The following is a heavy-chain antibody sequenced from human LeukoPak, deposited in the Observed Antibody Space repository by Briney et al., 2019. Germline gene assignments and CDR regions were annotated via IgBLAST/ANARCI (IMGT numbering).Heavy chain of an antibody. V-gene: IGHV1-69*01. CDR2: IITNLAST. Sequence: GASVKVSCKASGSAFRGYTITWVRQAPGQGLEWVGGIITNLASTNYAQKFQGRVTISADDSTSTAYMQLRSLTSEDTAFYYCALAFCGYDRWFPEPPDQWGQGTLVSVSS. J-gene: IGHJ4*02. D-gene: IGHD5-12*01. CDR3: ALAFCGYDRWFPEPPDQ. CDR1: GSAFRGYT.